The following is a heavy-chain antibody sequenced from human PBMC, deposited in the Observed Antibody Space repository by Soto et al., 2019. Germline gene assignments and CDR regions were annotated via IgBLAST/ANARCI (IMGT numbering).Heavy chain of an antibody. CDR3: ASSTGRRDYFDY. V-gene: IGHV4-39*01. Sequence: QLQLQESGPGLVKPSETLSLTCTVSGGSISSSTYYWGWIRQPPGKGLEWIGSFYYSASTYYNPSLKSRATISVDTSKNQFSLKLSSVTAADTAVYYCASSTGRRDYFDYWGQGTLVTVSS. J-gene: IGHJ4*02. CDR2: FYYSAST. D-gene: IGHD1-1*01. CDR1: GGSISSSTYY.